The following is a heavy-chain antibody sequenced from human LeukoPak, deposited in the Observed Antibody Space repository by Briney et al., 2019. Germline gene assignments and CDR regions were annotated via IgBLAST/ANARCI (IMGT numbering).Heavy chain of an antibody. Sequence: GASVKVSCKASGYTFTAHYMYWVRQAPGQGLEWMGWINPNSGVTNYAQKFRGRVTMARDPSISTAYMELNRLRSDDTAVYYCAVIAAAGTQLDHWGQGTLVTVSS. CDR2: INPNSGVT. CDR1: GYTFTAHY. J-gene: IGHJ4*02. V-gene: IGHV1-2*02. D-gene: IGHD6-13*01. CDR3: AVIAAAGTQLDH.